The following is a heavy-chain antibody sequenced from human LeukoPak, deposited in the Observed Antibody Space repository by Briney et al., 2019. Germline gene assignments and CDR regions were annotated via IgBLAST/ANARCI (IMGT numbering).Heavy chain of an antibody. Sequence: SETLSLTCTVSGGSIRSDFWSWIRQPPEKGLEWIGYVYYSGSTNYSPSLKSRVTISVDTSKNQFSLKLSSVTAADTAVYYCASLDDAFDIWGQGTMVTVSS. CDR3: ASLDDAFDI. V-gene: IGHV4-59*08. CDR1: GGSIRSDF. CDR2: VYYSGST. J-gene: IGHJ3*02.